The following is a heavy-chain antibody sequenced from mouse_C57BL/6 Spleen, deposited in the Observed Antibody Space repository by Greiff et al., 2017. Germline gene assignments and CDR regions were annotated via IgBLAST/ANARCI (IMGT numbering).Heavy chain of an antibody. CDR1: GYTFTSYT. CDR3: ARTGGNYPYYAMDY. CDR2: INPSSGYT. Sequence: QVQLQQSGAELARPGASVKMSCKASGYTFTSYTMHWVKQRPGQGLEWIGYINPSSGYTKYNQKFKDKATLTADKSSSTAYMQLSSLTSEDSAVYYCARTGGNYPYYAMDYWGQGTSVTVS. V-gene: IGHV1-4*01. D-gene: IGHD2-1*01. J-gene: IGHJ4*01.